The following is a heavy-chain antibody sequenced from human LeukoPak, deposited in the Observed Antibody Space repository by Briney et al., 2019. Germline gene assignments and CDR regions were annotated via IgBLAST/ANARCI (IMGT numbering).Heavy chain of an antibody. Sequence: ASVKVSCKASGGTFSSYAISWVRQAPGQGLEWMGGIIPIFGTANCYAQKFQGRVTITTDESTSTAYMELSSLRSEDTAVYYCASGSEYGDYGYWGQGTLVTVSS. V-gene: IGHV1-69*05. CDR3: ASGSEYGDYGY. CDR2: IIPIFGTA. D-gene: IGHD4-17*01. J-gene: IGHJ4*02. CDR1: GGTFSSYA.